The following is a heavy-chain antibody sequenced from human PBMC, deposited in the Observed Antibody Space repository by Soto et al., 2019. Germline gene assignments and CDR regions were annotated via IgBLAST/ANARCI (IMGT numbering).Heavy chain of an antibody. J-gene: IGHJ6*02. D-gene: IGHD1-26*01. V-gene: IGHV1-18*01. CDR1: GYTFTSYG. Sequence: VASVKVSCKASGYTFTSYGISWVRQAPGQGLEWMGWISAYNGNTNYAQKLQGRVTMTTDTSTSTAYMELRSLRSDDTAVYYCARAYSGSYLGGYYYYGMDVWGQGTTVTVSS. CDR3: ARAYSGSYLGGYYYYGMDV. CDR2: ISAYNGNT.